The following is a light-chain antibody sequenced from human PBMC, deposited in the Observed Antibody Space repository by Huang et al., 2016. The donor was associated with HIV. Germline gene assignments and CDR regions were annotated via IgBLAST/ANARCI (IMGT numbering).Light chain of an antibody. V-gene: IGKV3-11*01. CDR1: QSVSSS. CDR3: QQRSNWPT. J-gene: IGKJ3*01. CDR2: DAS. Sequence: EIVLTQSPATLSLSPGERATLSCRASQSVSSSLAWYQQKPGQAPRLLICDASYRATGIPARLSGSVSGTDFTLTSSSREPEDFAVYYCQQRSNWPTFGPGTKVDIK.